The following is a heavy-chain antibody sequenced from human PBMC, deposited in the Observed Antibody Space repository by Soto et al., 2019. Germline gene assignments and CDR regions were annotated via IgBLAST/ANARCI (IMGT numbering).Heavy chain of an antibody. V-gene: IGHV1-2*04. D-gene: IGHD4-17*01. CDR2: INPNSGGT. Sequence: EASVKVSCKASGYTFTGYYMHWVRQAPGQGLEWMGWINPNSGGTNYAQKFQGWVTMTRDTSISTAYMELSRLRSDDTAVYFCARCHRGLRCHLDYWGQGTLVTVSS. J-gene: IGHJ4*02. CDR1: GYTFTGYY. CDR3: ARCHRGLRCHLDY.